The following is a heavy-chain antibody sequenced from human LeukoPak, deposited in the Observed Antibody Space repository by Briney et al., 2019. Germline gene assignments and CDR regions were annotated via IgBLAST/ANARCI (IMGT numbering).Heavy chain of an antibody. D-gene: IGHD3-22*01. V-gene: IGHV4-39*07. CDR2: IYYSGST. Sequence: SETLSLTCTVSGGSISSSSYYWGWIRQPPGKGLEWIGSIYYSGSTYYNPSLKSRVTISVDTSKNQFSLKLSSVTSADTAVYYCARANYDSSGYYPYYYYYYMDVWGKGTTVTVSS. CDR3: ARANYDSSGYYPYYYYYYMDV. CDR1: GGSISSSSYY. J-gene: IGHJ6*03.